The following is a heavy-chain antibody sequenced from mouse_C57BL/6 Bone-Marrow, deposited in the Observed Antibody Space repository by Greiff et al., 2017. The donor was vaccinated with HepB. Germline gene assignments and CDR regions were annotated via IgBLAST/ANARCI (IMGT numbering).Heavy chain of an antibody. Sequence: DVHLVESGGGLVKPGGSLKLSCAASGFPFSDYGMHWVRQAPEKGLEWVAYISSGSSTIYYAETVKGRFTISRDNDKNTLFLQMTSLRSEDTAMYYCASGYFDVWGTGTTVTVSS. CDR1: GFPFSDYG. V-gene: IGHV5-17*01. CDR2: ISSGSSTI. J-gene: IGHJ1*03. CDR3: ASGYFDV.